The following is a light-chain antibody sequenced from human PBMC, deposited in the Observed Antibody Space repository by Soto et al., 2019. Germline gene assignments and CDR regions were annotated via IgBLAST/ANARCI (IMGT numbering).Light chain of an antibody. Sequence: QAVVTQPPSVSGAPGQRVTISCTGSSSNSGAGYDVHWYQKLPGTAAKLLIYNNNNRPSGVPDRFSGSKSGTSASLAITGLQAEDEADYYCQSYDRSLSGVVFGGGTKLTVL. CDR3: QSYDRSLSGVV. CDR1: SSNSGAGYD. CDR2: NNN. J-gene: IGLJ2*01. V-gene: IGLV1-40*01.